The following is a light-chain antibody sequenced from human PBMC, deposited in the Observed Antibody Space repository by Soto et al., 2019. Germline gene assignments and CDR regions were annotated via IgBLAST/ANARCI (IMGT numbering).Light chain of an antibody. CDR1: QSISNH. CDR3: QQSYSTPPIT. Sequence: DIQMTQSPSSLSASVEDRVIITCRASQSISNHLNWYQQKPGKAPKLLIYAASSLQSGVPSRFSGSGSGTDFTLTISNLQPEDFATYFCQQSYSTPPITFGQGTRLEI. CDR2: AAS. J-gene: IGKJ5*01. V-gene: IGKV1-39*01.